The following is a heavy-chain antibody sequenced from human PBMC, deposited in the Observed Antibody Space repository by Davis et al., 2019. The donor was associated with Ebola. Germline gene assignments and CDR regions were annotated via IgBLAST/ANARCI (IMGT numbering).Heavy chain of an antibody. V-gene: IGHV3-23*01. CDR3: VRDLGYHVFDI. CDR2: ISGSGGST. Sequence: PGGSLRLSCAASGFTFSSYAMSWVRQAPGKGLEWVSAISGSGGSTYYADSVKGRFAISRDNAKNSLFLQMNSLTAEDTALYFCVRDLGYHVFDIWGQGTMVTVSS. D-gene: IGHD3-16*01. CDR1: GFTFSSYA. J-gene: IGHJ3*02.